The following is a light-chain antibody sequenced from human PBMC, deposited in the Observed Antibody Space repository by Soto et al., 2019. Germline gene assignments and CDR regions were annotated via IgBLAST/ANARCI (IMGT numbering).Light chain of an antibody. Sequence: EMVLTQSPATLSVSPGERATLSCRASQSVSSNLAWYQQKPGQAPRLLISGASTRATGIPARFSGSGSGTDFTLTISSLQSEDFSVYYCQHYNYWPYTFGQGTKLEIK. J-gene: IGKJ2*01. CDR2: GAS. CDR3: QHYNYWPYT. CDR1: QSVSSN. V-gene: IGKV3-15*01.